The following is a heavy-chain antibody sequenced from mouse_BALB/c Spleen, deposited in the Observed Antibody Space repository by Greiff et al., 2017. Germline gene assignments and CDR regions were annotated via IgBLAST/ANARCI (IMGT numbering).Heavy chain of an antibody. J-gene: IGHJ1*01. CDR1: GFTFSSYY. V-gene: IGHV5-6-2*01. D-gene: IGHD2-4*01. CDR2: INSNGGST. Sequence: DVMLVESGGGLVKLGGSLKLSCAASGFTFSSYYMSWVRQTPEKRLELVAAINSNGGSTYYPDTVKGRFTISRDNAKNTLYLQMSSLKSEDTALYYCARHYYDYWYFDVWGAGTTVTVSS. CDR3: ARHYYDYWYFDV.